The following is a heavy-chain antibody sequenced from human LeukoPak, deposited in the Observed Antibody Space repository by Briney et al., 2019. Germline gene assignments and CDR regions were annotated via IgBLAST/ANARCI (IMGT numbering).Heavy chain of an antibody. V-gene: IGHV4-34*01. CDR3: ARNDIAAAGYNWFDP. J-gene: IGHJ5*02. CDR2: INHSGST. D-gene: IGHD6-13*01. CDR1: GGSFSGYY. Sequence: SETLSLTCAVYGGSFSGYYWSWIRQPPGKGLEWIGEINHSGSTNYNPSLKSRVTISVDTSKNRFSLKLSSVTAADTAVYYCARNDIAAAGYNWFDPWGQGTLVTVSS.